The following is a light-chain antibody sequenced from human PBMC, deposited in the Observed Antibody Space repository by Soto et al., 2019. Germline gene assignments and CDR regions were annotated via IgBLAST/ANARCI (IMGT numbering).Light chain of an antibody. Sequence: DIVLTQTPLPSPVTLGQPASISCRSSQSLVHSDGKTYLSWVQQRPGLPPRLLIYKVSNRFSGVPDRFTGRGAGTDFTLKISRVAAEDVGTYYCIQQKQFPFTFGGGTKVDIK. CDR3: IQQKQFPFT. V-gene: IGKV2-24*01. CDR2: KVS. J-gene: IGKJ4*01. CDR1: QSLVHSDGKTY.